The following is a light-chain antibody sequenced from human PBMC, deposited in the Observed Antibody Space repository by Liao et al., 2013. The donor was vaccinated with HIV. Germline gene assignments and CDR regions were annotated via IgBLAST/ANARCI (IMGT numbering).Light chain of an antibody. J-gene: IGLJ3*02. CDR3: QVWDSSSDHPGV. CDR1: KLGDNY. Sequence: SYELTQPPSVSVSPGQTASITCSGDKLGDNYACWYQQKPGQSPVVVIYYDSDRPSGIPERFSGSNSGNTATLTISRVEAGDEADYYCQVWDSSSDHPGVFGGGTKLTVL. CDR2: YDS. V-gene: IGLV3-1*01.